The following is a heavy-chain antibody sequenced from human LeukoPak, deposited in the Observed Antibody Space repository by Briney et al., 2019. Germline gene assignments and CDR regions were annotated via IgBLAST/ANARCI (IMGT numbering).Heavy chain of an antibody. CDR1: GFTFSSYA. CDR2: ISYDGSNK. D-gene: IGHD1-1*01. CDR3: ARELENSRFDY. Sequence: GGSLRLSCAASGFTFSSYAMHWVRQAPGKGLEWVAVISYDGSNKYYADSVKGRFTISRDNSKNTLYLQMNSLRAEDTAVYYCARELENSRFDYWGXGTXVTVSS. V-gene: IGHV3-30-3*01. J-gene: IGHJ4*02.